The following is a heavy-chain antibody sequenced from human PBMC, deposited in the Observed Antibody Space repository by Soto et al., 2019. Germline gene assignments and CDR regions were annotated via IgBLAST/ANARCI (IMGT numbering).Heavy chain of an antibody. CDR1: GYTFTIYY. V-gene: IGHV1-18*04. Sequence: ASVKVSCKASGYTFTIYYMHWVRQAPGQGLEWLGWISPYDGNTKYAQILQGRVSMTTDTSTKTAYMEVRSLRSDDTAVYYCARGGYYDSSGSRNYHYYGMNVWGQGTTVTVS. D-gene: IGHD3-22*01. CDR3: ARGGYYDSSGSRNYHYYGMNV. CDR2: ISPYDGNT. J-gene: IGHJ6*02.